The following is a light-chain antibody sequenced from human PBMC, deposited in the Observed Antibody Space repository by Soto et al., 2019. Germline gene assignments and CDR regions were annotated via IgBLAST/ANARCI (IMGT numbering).Light chain of an antibody. J-gene: IGKJ5*01. V-gene: IGKV1-5*03. Sequence: DIQMTQSPSPLSASVGDRVTITCRASQSISSWLAWYQQKPGKAPKLLIYKASDLENGVPSRFSGSGSETEFTLTISRLQPDDFATYFCHSRALGQGTRLEIK. CDR3: HSRA. CDR2: KAS. CDR1: QSISSW.